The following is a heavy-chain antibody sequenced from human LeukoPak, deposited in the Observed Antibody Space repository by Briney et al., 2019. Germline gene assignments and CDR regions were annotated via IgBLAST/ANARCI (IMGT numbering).Heavy chain of an antibody. D-gene: IGHD2-15*01. CDR3: ARDGQWPAAAATRLHYFDY. Sequence: PGGSLRLSCAASRFTFSNYWMSWVRQAPGKGLEWVANTKQDGTEKYYVDSVKGRFTISRDNAKNSLYLQMNSLRAEDTAVYYCARDGQWPAAAATRLHYFDYWGQGTLVTVSS. CDR1: RFTFSNYW. CDR2: TKQDGTEK. V-gene: IGHV3-7*01. J-gene: IGHJ4*02.